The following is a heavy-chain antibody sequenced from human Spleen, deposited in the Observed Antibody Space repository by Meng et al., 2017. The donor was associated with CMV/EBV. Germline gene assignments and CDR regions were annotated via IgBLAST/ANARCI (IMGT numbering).Heavy chain of an antibody. CDR1: SYSISSGYY. Sequence: GSLRLSCTVSSYSISSGYYWSWIRQPPGKGLEWIGEINYSGSTNYNPSLKSRVTISVDTSKNQFSLKLSSVTAADTAVYYCARGLRKGVWSGYYSPTYYYYYGMDVWGQGTTVTVSS. CDR2: INYSGST. CDR3: ARGLRKGVWSGYYSPTYYYYYGMDV. J-gene: IGHJ6*02. V-gene: IGHV4-38-2*02. D-gene: IGHD3-3*01.